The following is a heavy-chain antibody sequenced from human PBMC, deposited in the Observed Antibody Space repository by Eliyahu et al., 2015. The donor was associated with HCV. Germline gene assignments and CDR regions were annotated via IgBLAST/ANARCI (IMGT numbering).Heavy chain of an antibody. CDR2: INPHSGGT. CDR1: XXTFTGYY. J-gene: IGHJ5*02. Sequence: QVQLVQSGAEVKKPGASVKVXCKASXXTFTGYYMHWVRXAPGQELEWMGWINPHSGGTNYAQNFQGWVTMTRDTSISTAYMELSSLKSDDTAVYYCARDRSSTSYNWFDRWGQGTLVTVSS. D-gene: IGHD6-6*01. V-gene: IGHV1-2*04. CDR3: ARDRSSTSYNWFDR.